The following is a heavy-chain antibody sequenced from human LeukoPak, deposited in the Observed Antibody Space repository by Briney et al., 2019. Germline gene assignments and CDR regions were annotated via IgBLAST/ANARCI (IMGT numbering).Heavy chain of an antibody. CDR3: ARDGSSSWSPAGQLTD. Sequence: GGSLRLSCAASGFIFSSYALHWVRQAPGKGLEWVAVISYDGSNKYYADSVKGRFTISRDNSKNTLYLQMNSLRAEDTAVYYCARDGSSSWSPAGQLTDWGQGTLVTVSS. J-gene: IGHJ4*02. D-gene: IGHD6-13*01. V-gene: IGHV3-30*01. CDR2: ISYDGSNK. CDR1: GFIFSSYA.